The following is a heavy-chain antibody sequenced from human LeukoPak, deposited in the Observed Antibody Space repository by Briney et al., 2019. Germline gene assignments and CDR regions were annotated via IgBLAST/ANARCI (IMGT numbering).Heavy chain of an antibody. Sequence: GGSLRLSCAASGXSFGDYGMHWVRQAPGKGLEWVSLISGDGSSRYYTDSVKGRFTISRDDSKNSLYLQMNRLRTEDTALYYCAKDTVAYVSGTSYIGNYFDYWGQGALVTVSS. CDR3: AKDTVAYVSGTSYIGNYFDY. V-gene: IGHV3-43*02. J-gene: IGHJ4*02. CDR2: ISGDGSSR. D-gene: IGHD3-10*01. CDR1: GXSFGDYG.